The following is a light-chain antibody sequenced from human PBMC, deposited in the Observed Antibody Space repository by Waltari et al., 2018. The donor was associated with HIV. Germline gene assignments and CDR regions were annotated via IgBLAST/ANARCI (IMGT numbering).Light chain of an antibody. Sequence: QSPDSLAVSLGERATINCKSSQSVFFSSNNKNFLAWYQQKPGQAPKLLISWASTRESGVPARFSGSGSGTDFTLTISSLQPEDVAAYFCQQYYTVPLTFGPGTKVEIK. CDR3: QQYYTVPLT. J-gene: IGKJ3*01. CDR2: WAS. V-gene: IGKV4-1*01. CDR1: QSVFFSSNNKNF.